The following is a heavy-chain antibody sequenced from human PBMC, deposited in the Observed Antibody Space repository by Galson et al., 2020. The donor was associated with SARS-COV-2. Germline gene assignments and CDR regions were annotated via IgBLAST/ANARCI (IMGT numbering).Heavy chain of an antibody. CDR3: ARLLRDSSGWYNN. CDR2: INPDSGGT. CDR1: GYNFIDYH. Sequence: GESLKISCKASGYNFIDYHIYWVRQAPGQGLEWMGWINPDSGGTNSAQKFQGRVTMTRDTSISTAYMELGRLRSDDTAIYYCARLLRDSSGWYNNWGQGTLVTVSS. J-gene: IGHJ4*02. D-gene: IGHD6-19*01. V-gene: IGHV1-2*02.